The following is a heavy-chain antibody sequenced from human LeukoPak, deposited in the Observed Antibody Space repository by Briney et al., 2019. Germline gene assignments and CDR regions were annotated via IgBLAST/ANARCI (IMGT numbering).Heavy chain of an antibody. CDR1: GGTFSSYA. D-gene: IGHD5-12*01. J-gene: IGHJ4*02. CDR2: IIPIFGTA. CDR3: ASSPRMVAHFDY. V-gene: IGHV1-69*01. Sequence: ASVNVSCKASGGTFSSYAISWVRQAPGQGLEWMGGIIPIFGTANYAQKFQGRVTITADESTSTAYMELSSLRSEDTAVYYCASSPRMVAHFDYWGQGTLVTVSS.